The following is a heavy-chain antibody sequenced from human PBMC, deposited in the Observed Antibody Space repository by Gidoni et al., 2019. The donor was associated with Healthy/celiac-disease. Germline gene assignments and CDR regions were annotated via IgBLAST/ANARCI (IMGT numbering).Heavy chain of an antibody. CDR3: ARVDYGDYVGFDY. CDR2: IIPIFGTA. V-gene: IGHV1-69*01. J-gene: IGHJ4*02. Sequence: QVQPAQAGAVVKKPGSSVQVACKAAGGPCSSYAISWVRQAPGEGVGWVGGIIPIFGTANYAPKFQGRVPITADESTSTAYMELSSLRSEDTAVYYCARVDYGDYVGFDYWGQGTLVTVSS. D-gene: IGHD4-17*01. CDR1: GGPCSSYA.